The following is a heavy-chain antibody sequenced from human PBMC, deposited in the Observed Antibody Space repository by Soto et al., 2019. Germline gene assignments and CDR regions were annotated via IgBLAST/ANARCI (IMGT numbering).Heavy chain of an antibody. CDR1: GFTFSAYY. D-gene: IGHD6-19*01. V-gene: IGHV3-11*06. Sequence: QVQLVESGGGLVKPGGSLRLSCAASGFTFSAYYMSWIRQAPGKGLEWVSYISSSSSYTNYADSVKGRFTISRDNAKNSLYLQMNSLRAEDTAVYYCARSIAVAGPGGPFDYWGQGTLVTVSS. CDR2: ISSSSSYT. CDR3: ARSIAVAGPGGPFDY. J-gene: IGHJ4*02.